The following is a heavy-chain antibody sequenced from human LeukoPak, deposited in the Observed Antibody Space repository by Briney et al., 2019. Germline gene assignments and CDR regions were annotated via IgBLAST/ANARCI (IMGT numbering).Heavy chain of an antibody. D-gene: IGHD1-26*01. CDR3: ASLHGGGSWTRWRWFDP. V-gene: IGHV4-59*11. J-gene: IGHJ5*02. Sequence: SETLSLTCTVSGGSISSHYWSWIRQPPGKGLEWIGYIYYSGSTNYNPSLKSRVTISVDTSKNKFSLNLSSVTAADTAVYYCASLHGGGSWTRWRWFDPWGQGPLVTVSS. CDR1: GGSISSHY. CDR2: IYYSGST.